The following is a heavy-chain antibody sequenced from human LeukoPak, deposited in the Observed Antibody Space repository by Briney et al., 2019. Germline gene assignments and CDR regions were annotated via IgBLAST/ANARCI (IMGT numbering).Heavy chain of an antibody. CDR1: GYTFTSYG. D-gene: IGHD3-16*01. V-gene: IGHV1-18*01. CDR3: ARDVGRSYDLDY. Sequence: ASVKVSCKASGYTFTSYGIRWVRQAPGQGLEWMGWISAYHGNTDYAQSLQGRVTMTIDTSTSTVYMELRSRRSDDTAVYYCARDVGRSYDLDYWGQGTMVTVSS. J-gene: IGHJ4*02. CDR2: ISAYHGNT.